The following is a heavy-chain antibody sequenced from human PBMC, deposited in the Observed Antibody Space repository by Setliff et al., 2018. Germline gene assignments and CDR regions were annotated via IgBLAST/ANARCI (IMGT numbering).Heavy chain of an antibody. CDR2: INPNSGGA. V-gene: IGHV1-2*02. Sequence: ASVKVSCKTSTNALTDSVVSWVRQAPGQGLEWMGWINPNSGGANYAQKFQGRVTMTRDPSINTAYMEVSRLRSDDTAVYYCARELRSPHYHLDSWGQGTQVTVSS. D-gene: IGHD3-16*01. CDR1: TNALTDSV. CDR3: ARELRSPHYHLDS. J-gene: IGHJ5*01.